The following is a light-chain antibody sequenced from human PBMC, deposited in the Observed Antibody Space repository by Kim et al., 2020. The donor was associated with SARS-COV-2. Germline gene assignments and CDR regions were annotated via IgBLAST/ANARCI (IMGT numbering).Light chain of an antibody. CDR1: SRRSYY. CDR3: NSRDSSGNTVV. Sequence: LGQTVRITCQGDSRRSYYASWYQQKPGQAPVLVIYGKNNRPSGIPDRFSGSSSGNTASLTITGAQAEDEADYYCNSRDSSGNTVVFGGGTQLTVL. J-gene: IGLJ2*01. CDR2: GKN. V-gene: IGLV3-19*01.